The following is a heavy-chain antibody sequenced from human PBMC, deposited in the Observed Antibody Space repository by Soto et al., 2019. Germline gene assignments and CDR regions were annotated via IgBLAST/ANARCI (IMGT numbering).Heavy chain of an antibody. V-gene: IGHV3-21*01. J-gene: IGHJ6*02. CDR1: VFTFSSYS. Sequence: PWWSLRLSCSASVFTFSSYSMNWFRQAPGKGLEWVSSISSSSSYIYYADSVKGRFTISRDNAKNSLYLQMNSLRAEDTAVYYCARDPELRFLEWPTSYGMDVWGQGTTVTVSS. D-gene: IGHD3-3*01. CDR3: ARDPELRFLEWPTSYGMDV. CDR2: ISSSSSYI.